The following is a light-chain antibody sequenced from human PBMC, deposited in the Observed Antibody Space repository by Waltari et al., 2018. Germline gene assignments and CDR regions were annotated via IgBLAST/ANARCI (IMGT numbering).Light chain of an antibody. CDR1: QGVSSK. J-gene: IGKJ4*01. CDR2: DVS. V-gene: IGKV3-15*01. CDR3: QQYYNWPLT. Sequence: EIVMTQSPVTLYVSPGERATISCRASQGVSSKLAWYQQKFGQAPKVLIYDVSTRATGTPASFSGTGSGTEFTLIISSLQSEDFALYYCQQYYNWPLTFGGGTKVEIK.